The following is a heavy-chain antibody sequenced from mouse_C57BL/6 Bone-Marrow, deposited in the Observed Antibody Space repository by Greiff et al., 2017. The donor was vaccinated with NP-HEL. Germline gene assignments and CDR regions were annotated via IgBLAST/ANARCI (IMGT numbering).Heavy chain of an antibody. CDR2: IYPGNSDT. CDR1: GYTFTSYW. V-gene: IGHV1-5*01. Sequence: VQLQQSGPVLARPGASVKMSCKTSGYTFTSYWMHWVKQRPGQGLEWIGAIYPGNSDTSYNQKFKGKAKLTAVTSASTAYMALSSLTNEDSAVYYCTRLAYYSNYEVFFAYWGQGTLVTVSA. J-gene: IGHJ3*01. D-gene: IGHD2-5*01. CDR3: TRLAYYSNYEVFFAY.